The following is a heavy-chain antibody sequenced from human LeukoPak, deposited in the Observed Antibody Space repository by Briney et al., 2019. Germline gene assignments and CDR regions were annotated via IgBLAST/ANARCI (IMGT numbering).Heavy chain of an antibody. CDR2: IYHSGST. V-gene: IGHV4-30-2*01. CDR1: GGSISSGGYS. Sequence: SETLSLTCAVSGGSISSGGYSWSWIRQPPGKGLEWIGYIYHSGSTYYNPSLKSRVTISVGRSKNQFSLKLSSVTAADTAVYYCARGELIAAAGADAFDIWGQGTMVTVSS. CDR3: ARGELIAAAGADAFDI. J-gene: IGHJ3*02. D-gene: IGHD6-13*01.